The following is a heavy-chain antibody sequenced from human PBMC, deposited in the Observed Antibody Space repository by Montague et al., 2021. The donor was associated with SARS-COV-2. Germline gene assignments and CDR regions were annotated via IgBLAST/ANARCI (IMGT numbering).Heavy chain of an antibody. Sequence: SLRLSCAASGFTFRSYWMHLVRQAPGNGLVWVSRINGYVSSPNYXHSXHGRFTISRDAAKNTLFLQMNSLRAEDTAVYYCAREASNYNSGWWGSRHDGFDNWGQGTMVTVSS. CDR2: INGYVSSP. CDR3: AREASNYNSGWWGSRHDGFDN. V-gene: IGHV3-74*01. CDR1: GFTFRSYW. D-gene: IGHD6-19*01. J-gene: IGHJ3*02.